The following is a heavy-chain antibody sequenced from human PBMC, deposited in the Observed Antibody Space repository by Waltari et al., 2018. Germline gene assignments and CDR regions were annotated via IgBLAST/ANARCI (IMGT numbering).Heavy chain of an antibody. V-gene: IGHV4-61*02. Sequence: QVQLQESGPGLVKPSQTLSLTCTVSGGSISSGSYYWSWIRQPAGKGLEWIGRIDTSGSTNYNPSLKSRVTISVDTSKTQFSLKLSSVTAADTAVYYCARATSGYDHYYFDYWGQGTLVTVSS. CDR3: ARATSGYDHYYFDY. CDR1: GGSISSGSYY. J-gene: IGHJ4*02. D-gene: IGHD5-12*01. CDR2: IDTSGST.